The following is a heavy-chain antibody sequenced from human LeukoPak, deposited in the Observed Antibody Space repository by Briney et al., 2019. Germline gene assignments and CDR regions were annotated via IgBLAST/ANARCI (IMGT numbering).Heavy chain of an antibody. J-gene: IGHJ4*02. CDR2: INPNSGGT. V-gene: IGHV1-2*02. CDR1: GYTFTGYY. D-gene: IGHD3-10*01. CDR3: ARGALLLWFGESNDY. Sequence: ASVKVSCKASGYTFTGYYMRWVRQAPGQGLEWMGWINPNSGGTNYAQKFQSRVTMTRDTSISTAYMELSRLRSDDTAAYYCARGALLLWFGESNDYWGQGTLVTVSS.